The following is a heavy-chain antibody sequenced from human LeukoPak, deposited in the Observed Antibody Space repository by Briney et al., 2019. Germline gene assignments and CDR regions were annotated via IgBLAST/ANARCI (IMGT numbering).Heavy chain of an antibody. CDR1: GFTFSSYG. CDR2: ISGSGDNT. Sequence: GRSLRLSCAASGFTFSSYGMHWVRQAPGKGLEWVSAISGSGDNTYYADSVRGRFTISRDNSKDTLYLQMNNLRAVDTAMYYCAKDGRYYFGSGSYPFYSWGQGTLVTVSS. J-gene: IGHJ5*01. V-gene: IGHV3-23*01. D-gene: IGHD3-10*01. CDR3: AKDGRYYFGSGSYPFYS.